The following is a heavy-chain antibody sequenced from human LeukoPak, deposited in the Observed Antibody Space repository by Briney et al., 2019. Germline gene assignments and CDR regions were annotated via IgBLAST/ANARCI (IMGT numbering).Heavy chain of an antibody. D-gene: IGHD3-16*02. CDR3: ARAYDYVWGSYRYDAFDI. J-gene: IGHJ3*02. V-gene: IGHV1-46*01. CDR2: INPSGGST. CDR1: GYTFTSYG. Sequence: ASVKVSCKASGYTFTSYGISWVRQAPGQGLEWMGIINPSGGSTSYAQKFQGRVTMTRDTSTSTVYMELSSLRSEDTAVYYCARAYDYVWGSYRYDAFDIWGQGTMVTVSS.